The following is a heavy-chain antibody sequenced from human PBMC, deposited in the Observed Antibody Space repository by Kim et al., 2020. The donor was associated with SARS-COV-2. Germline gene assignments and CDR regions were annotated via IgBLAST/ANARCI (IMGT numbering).Heavy chain of an antibody. CDR1: GGTFSSYA. D-gene: IGHD3-16*01. V-gene: IGHV1-69*04. CDR2: IIPILGIA. Sequence: SVKVSCKASGGTFSSYAISWVRQAPGQGLEWMGRIIPILGIANYAQKFQGRVTITADKSTSTAYMELSSLRSEDTAVYYCARGGGGIMYYFDYWGQGTLVTVSS. J-gene: IGHJ4*02. CDR3: ARGGGGIMYYFDY.